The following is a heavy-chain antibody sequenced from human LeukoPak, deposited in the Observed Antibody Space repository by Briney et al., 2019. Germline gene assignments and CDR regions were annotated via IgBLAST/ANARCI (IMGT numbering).Heavy chain of an antibody. Sequence: GASVKVSCKASGYTFIDYYMHWVRQAPGQGFEWMGWINPNSGGTNFAQKFQGRVTMTRDTSINTVYMELSSLRSDDTAVYYCARESRDTAWSLDLWGQGTLVTVSS. CDR2: INPNSGGT. CDR3: ARESRDTAWSLDL. D-gene: IGHD1-1*01. CDR1: GYTFIDYY. V-gene: IGHV1-2*02. J-gene: IGHJ4*02.